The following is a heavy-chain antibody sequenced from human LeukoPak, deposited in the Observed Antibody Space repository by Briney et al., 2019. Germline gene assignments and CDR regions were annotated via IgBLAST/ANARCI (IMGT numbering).Heavy chain of an antibody. D-gene: IGHD5-12*01. CDR2: INPNSGGT. J-gene: IGHJ4*02. V-gene: IGHV1-2*02. CDR1: GYTFIGNY. Sequence: ASVKVSCKAPGYTFIGNYIHWVRQVPGQGLEWMGWINPNSGGTDYAHNFRGRVSMTRDTSLNTAYLELSSLKSNDTAVYFCARISYGGYADYWGQGSLVTVSS. CDR3: ARISYGGYADY.